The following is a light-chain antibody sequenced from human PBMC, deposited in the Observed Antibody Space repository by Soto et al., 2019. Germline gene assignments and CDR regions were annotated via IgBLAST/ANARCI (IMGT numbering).Light chain of an antibody. V-gene: IGLV2-14*01. CDR3: SSYTSSSTPL. CDR2: DVS. J-gene: IGLJ2*01. CDR1: NSDVGGYNY. Sequence: QSALTQPASVSGSPGQSITISCTGSNSDVGGYNYVSWYQQYPGKAPKLIIYDVSNRPSGVSNRFSGSKSGNTASLSISGLQAEDEAEYYCSSYTSSSTPLFGGGTKVTVL.